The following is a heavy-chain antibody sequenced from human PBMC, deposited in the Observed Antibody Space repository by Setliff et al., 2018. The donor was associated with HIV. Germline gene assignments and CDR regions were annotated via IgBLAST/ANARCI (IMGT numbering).Heavy chain of an antibody. CDR1: GGFISSSSYY. CDR2: IFNDGRT. Sequence: SETLSLTYTVSGGFISSSSYYWGWIRQPPGKGLEWIGSIFNDGRTYYNPSLKSRITIPMDTSTNQFSLKLSSVTAADTAVYFCARHFPSISLFFGDPGPFDRWGRERWSPSPQ. CDR3: ARHFPSISLFFGDPGPFDR. V-gene: IGHV4-39*01. D-gene: IGHD3-10*01. J-gene: IGHJ4*02.